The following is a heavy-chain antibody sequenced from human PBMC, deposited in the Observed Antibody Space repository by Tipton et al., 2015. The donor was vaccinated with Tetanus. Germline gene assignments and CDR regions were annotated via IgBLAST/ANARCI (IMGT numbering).Heavy chain of an antibody. V-gene: IGHV4-59*01. D-gene: IGHD3-10*01. CDR3: TRSFVRGILRLGYFED. CDR2: IDYFGTT. CDR1: GGSIGTYH. Sequence: TLSLTCTVSGGSIGTYHWNWIRQSPGKGLEWIGYIDYFGTTKYNPSLMSRVAMSVDTSKNQLSLTLSSVTAADTAVYYCTRSFVRGILRLGYFEDWGQGTLVTVSS. J-gene: IGHJ4*02.